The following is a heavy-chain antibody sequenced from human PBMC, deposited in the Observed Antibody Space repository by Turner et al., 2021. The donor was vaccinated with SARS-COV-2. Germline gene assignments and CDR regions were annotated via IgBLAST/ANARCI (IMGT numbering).Heavy chain of an antibody. CDR3: ARNRYDFWSGYYYSWFDP. CDR2: YYSGST. J-gene: IGHJ5*02. CDR1: GGSISSYY. Sequence: QVQLQESGPGLVKPSETLSLTCTVPGGSISSYYWSWIRQPPGKGLEWIGYYSGSTNYNPSLKSRVTISVDTSKNQFSLKLSSVTAADTAVYYCARNRYDFWSGYYYSWFDPWGQGTLVTVSS. D-gene: IGHD3-3*01. V-gene: IGHV4-59*01.